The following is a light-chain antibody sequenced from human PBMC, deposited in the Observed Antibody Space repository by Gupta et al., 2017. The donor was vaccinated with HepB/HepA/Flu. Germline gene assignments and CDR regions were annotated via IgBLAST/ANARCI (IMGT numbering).Light chain of an antibody. CDR2: DAS. CDR3: QQRNKRRT. Sequence: EIALTQSPATLSLSPGERATLSCRPSQSVSSYLAWYQQNPGQAPRLLIDDASNRATGIPARFSGSGSGTDFTLTSSSLEPEDFAVYYCQQRNKRRTFGEGTKVEIK. J-gene: IGKJ1*01. CDR1: QSVSSY. V-gene: IGKV3-11*01.